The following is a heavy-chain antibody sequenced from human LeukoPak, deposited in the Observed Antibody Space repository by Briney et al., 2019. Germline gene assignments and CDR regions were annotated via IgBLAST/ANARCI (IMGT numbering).Heavy chain of an antibody. D-gene: IGHD5-18*01. CDR3: AGAGTAMAPPYYYGMDV. Sequence: SETLSLTCTVSGGSISSYYWSWIRQPPGKGLEWIGYIYYSGSTNYNPSLKSRVTISVDTSKNQFSLKLSSVTAADTAVYYCAGAGTAMAPPYYYGMDVWGQGTTVTVSS. CDR1: GGSISSYY. CDR2: IYYSGST. V-gene: IGHV4-59*01. J-gene: IGHJ6*02.